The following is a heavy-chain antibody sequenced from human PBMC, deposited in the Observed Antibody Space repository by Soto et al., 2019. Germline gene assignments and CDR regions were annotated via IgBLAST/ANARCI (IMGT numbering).Heavy chain of an antibody. CDR3: ARRIVVVTATPFDY. CDR2: IYHSGST. CDR1: GGSISSDIW. D-gene: IGHD2-21*02. J-gene: IGHJ4*02. V-gene: IGHV4-4*02. Sequence: QVQLQESGPRLVKPSGTLSLTCAVSGGSISSDIWWSWVRQPPGKGLEWIGEIYHSGSTNYNPSLESRVTIAVDKSKNQFSLKLSSVTAADTAVYYCARRIVVVTATPFDYWGQGTLVNVSS.